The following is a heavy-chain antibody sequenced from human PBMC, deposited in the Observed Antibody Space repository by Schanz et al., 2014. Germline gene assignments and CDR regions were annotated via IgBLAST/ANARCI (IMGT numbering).Heavy chain of an antibody. D-gene: IGHD2-2*01. J-gene: IGHJ4*02. CDR2: ISSSGSYT. Sequence: EVQLVESGGALVQPGGSLRLSCSVSGFTFSSYTMHWVRQAPGKGLEWVSYISSSGSYTNYADSVKGRFTTSRDNGKKSMYLQMNSLRAEDTAVYYCAKVAPAATYLDSWGLGTLVTVSS. CDR1: GFTFSSYT. CDR3: AKVAPAATYLDS. V-gene: IGHV3-48*03.